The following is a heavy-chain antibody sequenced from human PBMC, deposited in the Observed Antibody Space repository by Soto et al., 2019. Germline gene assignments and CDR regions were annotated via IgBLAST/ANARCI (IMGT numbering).Heavy chain of an antibody. J-gene: IGHJ4*02. CDR2: IIPILGIA. D-gene: IGHD2-2*01. CDR3: ARDCSSTSYPRADY. CDR1: GGTFSSYS. V-gene: IGHV1-69*08. Sequence: QVQLVQSGAEVKKPGSSVKVSCKASGGTFSSYSISWVRQAPGQGLEWMGRIIPILGIANYAQKYQGRVTITADKSTSTAYMELSSLRSEDTAVYYCARDCSSTSYPRADYWGQGTLVTVSS.